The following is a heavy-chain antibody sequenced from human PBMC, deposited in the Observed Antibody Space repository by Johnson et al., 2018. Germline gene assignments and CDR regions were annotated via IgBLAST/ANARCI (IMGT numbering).Heavy chain of an antibody. D-gene: IGHD3-3*01. CDR2: IYSGGST. CDR3: AKDRVGGVDAFDI. J-gene: IGHJ3*02. V-gene: IGHV3-23*03. CDR1: GFTFSIYA. Sequence: VQLVQAGGGLVQPGGSLRLSCAASGFTFSIYAMSWVRQAPGKGLEWVSVIYSGGSTDYADSMKGRFTISRDNSKNTLYLQRNSLRAEDTAVYYCAKDRVGGVDAFDIWGQGTMVTVSS.